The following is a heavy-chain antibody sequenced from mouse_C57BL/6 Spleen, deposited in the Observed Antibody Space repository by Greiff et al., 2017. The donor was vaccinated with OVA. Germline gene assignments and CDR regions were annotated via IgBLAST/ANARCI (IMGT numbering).Heavy chain of an antibody. CDR3: ARNCYSSSYDSFAY. J-gene: IGHJ3*01. V-gene: IGHV1-72*01. D-gene: IGHD1-1*01. CDR2: IDPNSGGT. CDR1: GYTFTSYW. Sequence: QVQLKQPGAELVKPGASVKLSCKASGYTFTSYWMHWVKQRPGRGLEWIGKIDPNSGGTKYNEKFKSKATMTVDKPSSTAYMQLNSLTSEDSAVYYWARNCYSSSYDSFAYWGQGTLVTVSA.